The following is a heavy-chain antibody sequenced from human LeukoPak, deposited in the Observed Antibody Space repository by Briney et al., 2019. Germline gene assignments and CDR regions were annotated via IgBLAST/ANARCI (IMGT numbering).Heavy chain of an antibody. J-gene: IGHJ4*02. Sequence: GGSLRLSCAASGFTLSSYWMSWVRQAPGKGLEWVANIKQDGREIYYVDSVKGRFTISRDNAKNSLYLQMNSLRAEDTAVYYCARDKQVGATYLDYWGQGTLVTVSS. CDR1: GFTLSSYW. CDR3: ARDKQVGATYLDY. CDR2: IKQDGREI. D-gene: IGHD1-26*01. V-gene: IGHV3-7*01.